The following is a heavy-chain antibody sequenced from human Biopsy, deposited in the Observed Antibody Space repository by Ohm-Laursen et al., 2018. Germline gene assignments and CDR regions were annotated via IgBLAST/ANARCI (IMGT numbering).Heavy chain of an antibody. Sequence: EASVKVSCKASGYSFTKYYINWVRQAPGQGLEWMGIINPTGGTTSYAGKFQGRVTLTRDTSTGTVYLELNSLIYEDTALYYCARDETGSSVFGPCYYGMDVWGQGTTVTVSS. V-gene: IGHV1-46*01. CDR2: INPTGGTT. CDR3: ARDETGSSVFGPCYYGMDV. J-gene: IGHJ6*02. CDR1: GYSFTKYY. D-gene: IGHD3-9*01.